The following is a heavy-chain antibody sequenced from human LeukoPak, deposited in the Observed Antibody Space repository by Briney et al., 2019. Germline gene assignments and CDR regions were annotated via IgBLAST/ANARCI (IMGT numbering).Heavy chain of an antibody. D-gene: IGHD4-17*01. CDR2: INSDGSST. Sequence: GGSLRLSCAASGFTFSSYWMHWVRQAPGKGLVWVSRINSDGSSTSYADSVKGRFTISRDNAKNTLYLQMNSLRAEDTAVYYCAREPPYGDYAGYWGQGTLVTVSS. CDR3: AREPPYGDYAGY. V-gene: IGHV3-74*01. J-gene: IGHJ4*02. CDR1: GFTFSSYW.